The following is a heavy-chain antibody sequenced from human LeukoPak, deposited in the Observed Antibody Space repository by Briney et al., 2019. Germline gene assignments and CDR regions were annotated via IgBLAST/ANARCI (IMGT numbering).Heavy chain of an antibody. V-gene: IGHV4-59*08. Sequence: SETLSLTCTVSGGSISSYYWSWIRQPPGKGLEWIGYIYYSGSTNYNPSLKSRVTISVDTSKNQFSLKLSSVAAAGTAVYYCARGRIADYWGQGTLVTVSS. CDR3: ARGRIADY. CDR1: GGSISSYY. CDR2: IYYSGST. D-gene: IGHD2-15*01. J-gene: IGHJ4*02.